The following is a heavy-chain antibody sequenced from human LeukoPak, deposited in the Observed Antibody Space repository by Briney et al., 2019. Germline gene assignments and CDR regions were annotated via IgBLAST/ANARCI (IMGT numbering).Heavy chain of an antibody. V-gene: IGHV1-46*01. CDR1: GYTFTSYY. Sequence: ASVNVSCKASGYTFTSYYMHWVRQAPGQGLEWMGIINPSGGSTSYAQKFQGRVTMTRDTSTSTVYMELSSLRSEDTAVYYCARALRWTSGSLYYFDYWGQGTLVTVSS. D-gene: IGHD1-26*01. CDR2: INPSGGST. J-gene: IGHJ4*02. CDR3: ARALRWTSGSLYYFDY.